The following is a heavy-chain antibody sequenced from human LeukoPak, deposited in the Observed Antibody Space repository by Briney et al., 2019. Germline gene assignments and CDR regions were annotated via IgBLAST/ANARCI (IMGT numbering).Heavy chain of an antibody. CDR2: IRYDGSNK. CDR1: GFTFSGYG. V-gene: IGHV3-30*02. D-gene: IGHD3-3*02. J-gene: IGHJ4*02. CDR3: AKDLEPYLEWPPVGYFDY. Sequence: GGSLRLSCAASGFTFSGYGMHWVRQAPGKGLEWVAFIRYDGSNKYYADSVKGRFTISRDNSKNTLYLQMNSLRAEDTAVYYCAKDLEPYLEWPPVGYFDYWGQGTLVTVSS.